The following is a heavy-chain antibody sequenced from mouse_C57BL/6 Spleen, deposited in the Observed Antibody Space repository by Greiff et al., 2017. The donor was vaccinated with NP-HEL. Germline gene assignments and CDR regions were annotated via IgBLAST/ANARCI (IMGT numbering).Heavy chain of an antibody. CDR3: ARSRYDGYFHFDV. J-gene: IGHJ1*03. CDR1: GYTFTDYY. D-gene: IGHD2-3*01. CDR2: INPNNGGT. Sequence: EVQLQQSGPELVKPGASVKISCKASGYTFTDYYMNWVKQSHGKSLEWIGDINPNNGGTSYNQKFKGKATLTVDKSSSTAYMELRSLTSEDSAVYYCARSRYDGYFHFDVGGTGTTVTVSS. V-gene: IGHV1-26*01.